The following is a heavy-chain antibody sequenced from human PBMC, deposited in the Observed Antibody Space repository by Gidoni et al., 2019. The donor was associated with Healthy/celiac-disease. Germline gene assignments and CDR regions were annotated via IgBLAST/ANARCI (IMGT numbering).Heavy chain of an antibody. V-gene: IGHV3-48*01. CDR2: ISSSSSTI. J-gene: IGHJ6*03. CDR1: GFTFSSYS. CDR3: ARGGYCSSTSCSRAYYYYMDV. D-gene: IGHD2-2*01. Sequence: EVQLVESGGGLVQPGGSLRLSCAASGFTFSSYSMTWVRQAPGKGLELGSYISSSSSTIYYADSVKGRFTISRDNAKNSLYLQMNSLRAEDTAVYYCARGGYCSSTSCSRAYYYYMDVWGKGTTVTVSS.